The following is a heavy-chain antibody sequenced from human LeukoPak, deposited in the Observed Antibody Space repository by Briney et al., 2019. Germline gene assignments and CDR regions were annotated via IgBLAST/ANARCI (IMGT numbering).Heavy chain of an antibody. CDR3: AREGDFWSGYPIDHYYYMDV. CDR1: GFTFSSYA. CDR2: ISGRGDLE. J-gene: IGHJ6*03. V-gene: IGHV3-23*01. D-gene: IGHD3-3*01. Sequence: GGSLRLSCSASGFTFSSYAMTWVRQAPGKGLEWVSTISGRGDLEFYTESVKGRFTVSRDHSKNTVHLQMDSLRAEDTAIYYCAREGDFWSGYPIDHYYYMDVWGKGTTVTVTS.